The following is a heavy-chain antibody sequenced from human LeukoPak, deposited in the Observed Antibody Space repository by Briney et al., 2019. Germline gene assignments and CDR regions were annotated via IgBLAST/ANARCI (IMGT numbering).Heavy chain of an antibody. Sequence: GGSLRLSCAASGFTVSSNYMSWVRQAPGKGLEWVSVFYSGGSTFYADFVKGRFTIARDNSKNTMYPQMNNLRAEDTAVYYCARAPNSSDYSAGYWYFDLWGRGTLVTVSS. CDR3: ARAPNSSDYSAGYWYFDL. D-gene: IGHD3-22*01. V-gene: IGHV3-53*01. CDR2: FYSGGST. CDR1: GFTVSSNY. J-gene: IGHJ2*01.